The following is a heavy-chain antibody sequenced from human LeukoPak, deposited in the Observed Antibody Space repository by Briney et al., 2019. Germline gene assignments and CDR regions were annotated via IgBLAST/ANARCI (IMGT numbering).Heavy chain of an antibody. CDR1: GFTFSSYW. Sequence: GGSLRLSCAASGFTFSSYWMHWVRQAPGKGLVWVSRIISDGSSATYADSVRGRFTISRDNAKNTLYLQMNSLRAEDTAVYYCARDSYYHPDYWGQGILVTVSS. J-gene: IGHJ4*02. CDR3: ARDSYYHPDY. D-gene: IGHD3-10*01. CDR2: IISDGSSA. V-gene: IGHV3-74*01.